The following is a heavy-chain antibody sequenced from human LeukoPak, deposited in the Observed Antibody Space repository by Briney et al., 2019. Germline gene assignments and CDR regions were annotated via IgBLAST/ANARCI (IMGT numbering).Heavy chain of an antibody. D-gene: IGHD1-26*01. Sequence: SETLSLTCTVSGGSISSYYWSWIRQPPGKGLEWIGYIYYNGSTNYNPSLKSRVTISVDTSKNQFSLKLSSVTAADTAMYYCARERRSGSYYYFDYWGQGTLVTVSS. V-gene: IGHV4-59*01. CDR3: ARERRSGSYYYFDY. CDR1: GGSISSYY. CDR2: IYYNGST. J-gene: IGHJ4*02.